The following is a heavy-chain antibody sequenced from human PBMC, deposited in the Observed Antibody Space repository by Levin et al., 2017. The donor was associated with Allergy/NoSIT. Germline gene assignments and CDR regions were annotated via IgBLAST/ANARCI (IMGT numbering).Heavy chain of an antibody. CDR3: AQGGYYSDNSAYYQLAKTFAC. D-gene: IGHD3-22*01. J-gene: IGHJ4*02. CDR2: ISGSGGGT. Sequence: GESLKISCAASGFAFSSYAMNWVRQAPGKGLEWVSGISGSGGGTYYADSVQGRFTISRDNSKNTLYLQMNSMRAEDTAVYFCAQGGYYSDNSAYYQLAKTFACWGQGTLLTVSS. V-gene: IGHV3-23*01. CDR1: GFAFSSYA.